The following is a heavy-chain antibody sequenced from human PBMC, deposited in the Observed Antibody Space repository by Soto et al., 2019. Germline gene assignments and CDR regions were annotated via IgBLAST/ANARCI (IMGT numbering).Heavy chain of an antibody. J-gene: IGHJ6*02. V-gene: IGHV4-4*07. CDR1: GGSISSYY. D-gene: IGHD3-22*01. Sequence: SETLSLTCTVSGGSISSYYWSWIRQPAGKGLEWIGRIYTSGSTNYNPSLKSRVTMSVDTSKNQFSLKLSSVTAADTAVYYCAREDFRTYYYGSSGYPRGYGMDVWGQGTTVTVSS. CDR2: IYTSGST. CDR3: AREDFRTYYYGSSGYPRGYGMDV.